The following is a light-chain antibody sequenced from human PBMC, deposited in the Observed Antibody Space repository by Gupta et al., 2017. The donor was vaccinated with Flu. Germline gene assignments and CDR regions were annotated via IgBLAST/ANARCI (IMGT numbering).Light chain of an antibody. Sequence: ITISCTGTSSDVGNYNLVSWYQQHPGKAPKFMIDEVSKRPSGVSNRFSGSKSGSTASLTISGLQAEDEADYYCCSYAGSSTSWVFGGGTKLTVL. CDR3: CSYAGSSTSWV. CDR1: SSDVGNYNL. V-gene: IGLV2-23*02. CDR2: EVS. J-gene: IGLJ3*02.